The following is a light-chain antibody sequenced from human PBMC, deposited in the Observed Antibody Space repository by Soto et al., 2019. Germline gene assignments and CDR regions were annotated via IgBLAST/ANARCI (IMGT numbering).Light chain of an antibody. V-gene: IGLV2-8*01. CDR1: SSDIGGYNF. Sequence: QSALTQPPSASGSPGQSVTISCTGTSSDIGGYNFVSWYQQHPGKAPKLIIYEVNKRPSGVPDRFSGSKSGNTASLTVSGLQADDAGDYSCSSYAGTNTLGVFGGGTQLTVL. CDR3: SSYAGTNTLGV. CDR2: EVN. J-gene: IGLJ3*02.